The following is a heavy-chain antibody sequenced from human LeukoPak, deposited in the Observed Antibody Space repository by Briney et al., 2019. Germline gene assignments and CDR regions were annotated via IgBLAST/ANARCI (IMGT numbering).Heavy chain of an antibody. CDR2: IYSGGST. CDR3: ARGDYGSGSPYYYYYMDV. J-gene: IGHJ6*03. V-gene: IGHV3-53*01. CDR1: GFTVSSNY. D-gene: IGHD3-10*01. Sequence: GGSLRLSCAASGFTVSSNYMSWVRQGPGKGLEWVSVIYSGGSTYYADSVKGRFTISRDNSKNTLFLQMNSLRAEDTAVYYCARGDYGSGSPYYYYYMDVWGKGTTVTVSS.